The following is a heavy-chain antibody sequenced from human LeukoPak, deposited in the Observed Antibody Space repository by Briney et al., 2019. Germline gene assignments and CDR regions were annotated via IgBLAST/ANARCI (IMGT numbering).Heavy chain of an antibody. J-gene: IGHJ4*02. CDR3: ARAGMDTAMIYYFDY. CDR2: IYSGGST. Sequence: GGSLRLSCAASGFTVSSNYTSWVRQAPGKGLEWVSVIYSGGSTYYADSVKGRFTISRDNSKNTLYLQMNSLRAEDTAVYYCARAGMDTAMIYYFDYWGQGTLVTVSS. CDR1: GFTVSSNY. D-gene: IGHD5-18*01. V-gene: IGHV3-53*01.